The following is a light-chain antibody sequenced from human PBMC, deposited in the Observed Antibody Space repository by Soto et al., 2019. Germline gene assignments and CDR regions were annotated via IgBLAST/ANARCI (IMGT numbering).Light chain of an antibody. CDR2: DAS. CDR1: QTIGTY. J-gene: IGKJ1*01. V-gene: IGKV1-39*01. Sequence: DVQMTQSPSSLSPSVGDRVTITCRASQTIGTYVNWYRQKSGAAPELLIYDASTLQSGVPSRFRGGASGTDFTLTISSLQLDDFATYYCQQSYNTPLTFGQGTKVDNK. CDR3: QQSYNTPLT.